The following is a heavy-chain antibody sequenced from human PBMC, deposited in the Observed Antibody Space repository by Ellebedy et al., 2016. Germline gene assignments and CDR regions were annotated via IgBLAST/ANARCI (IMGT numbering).Heavy chain of an antibody. D-gene: IGHD6-19*01. CDR3: ARYIAVAIPPDY. CDR2: ISDYNGNT. J-gene: IGHJ4*02. CDR1: GYTFTSYG. V-gene: IGHV1-18*01. Sequence: ASVKVSCKASGYTFTSYGISWVRQAPGQGLEWMGWISDYNGNTNYAQKLQGRVTMTTDTSTSTAYMELRSLRSDDTAVYYCARYIAVAIPPDYWGQGTLVTVSS.